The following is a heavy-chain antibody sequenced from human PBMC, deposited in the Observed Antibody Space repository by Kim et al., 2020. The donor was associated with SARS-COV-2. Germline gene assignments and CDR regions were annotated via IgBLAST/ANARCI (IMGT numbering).Heavy chain of an antibody. D-gene: IGHD6-13*01. CDR1: GFTFSDYY. Sequence: GGSLRLSCAASGFTFSDYYMSWIRQAPGKGLEWVSYISSSSSYTNYADSVKGRFTISRDNAKNSLYLQMNSLRAEDTAVYYCARDLREQQLGRGYGMDVWGQGTTVTVSS. CDR2: ISSSSSYT. CDR3: ARDLREQQLGRGYGMDV. J-gene: IGHJ6*02. V-gene: IGHV3-11*06.